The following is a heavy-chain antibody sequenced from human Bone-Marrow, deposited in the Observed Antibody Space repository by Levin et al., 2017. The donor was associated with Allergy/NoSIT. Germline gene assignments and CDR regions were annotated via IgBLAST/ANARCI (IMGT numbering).Heavy chain of an antibody. CDR3: ARHRTPLNYYYGMDV. D-gene: IGHD2-8*01. CDR2: IDPSDSYT. Sequence: GESLKISCKGSGYSFTSYWISWVRQMPGKGLEWMGRIDPSDSYTNYSPSFQGHVTISADKSISTAYLQWSSLKASDTAMYYCARHRTPLNYYYGMDVWGQGTTVTVSS. V-gene: IGHV5-10-1*01. CDR1: GYSFTSYW. J-gene: IGHJ6*02.